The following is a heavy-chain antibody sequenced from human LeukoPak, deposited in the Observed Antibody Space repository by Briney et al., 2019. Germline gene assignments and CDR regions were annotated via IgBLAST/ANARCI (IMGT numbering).Heavy chain of an antibody. V-gene: IGHV3-9*03. D-gene: IGHD6-13*01. CDR2: ISWNSGSI. CDR1: GFTFDDYA. Sequence: GGSLRPSCAASGFTFDDYAMHWVRQAPGKGLEWVSGISWNSGSIGYADSVKGRFTISRDNAKKSLYLQMNSLRAEDMALYYCAKAGWAAAGPYYFDYWGQGTLVTVSS. J-gene: IGHJ4*02. CDR3: AKAGWAAAGPYYFDY.